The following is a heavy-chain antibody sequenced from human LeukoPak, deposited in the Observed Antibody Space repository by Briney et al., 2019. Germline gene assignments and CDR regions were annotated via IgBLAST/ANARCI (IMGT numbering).Heavy chain of an antibody. CDR3: ARGRKRGNSPFDY. V-gene: IGHV4-34*01. CDR2: INHSGST. CDR1: GGSFSGYY. D-gene: IGHD6-13*01. Sequence: SETLSLTCAVYGGSFSGYYWCWIRQPPGKGLEWIGEINHSGSTNYNPSLKSRVTISVDTSKNQFSLKLSSVTAADTAVYYCARGRKRGNSPFDYWGQGTLVTVSS. J-gene: IGHJ4*02.